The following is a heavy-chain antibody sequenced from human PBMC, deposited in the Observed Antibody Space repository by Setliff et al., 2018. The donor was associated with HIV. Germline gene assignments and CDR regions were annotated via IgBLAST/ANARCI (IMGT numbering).Heavy chain of an antibody. D-gene: IGHD4-17*01. J-gene: IGHJ4*02. CDR3: AKPFLRSLDYGDYAN. V-gene: IGHV3-23*01. CDR2: ISGSGGST. Sequence: PGGSLRLSCAASGFTVSSYAMSWVRQAPGKGLEWVSAISGSGGSTYYADSVKGRFTISRDNSKNTLYLQMNSLRAEDTAVYYCAKPFLRSLDYGDYANWGQGTLVTVSS. CDR1: GFTVSSYA.